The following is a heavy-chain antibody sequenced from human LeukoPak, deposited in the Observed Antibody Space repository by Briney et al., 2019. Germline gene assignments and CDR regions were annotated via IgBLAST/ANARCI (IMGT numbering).Heavy chain of an antibody. V-gene: IGHV1-8*01. D-gene: IGHD3-22*01. CDR1: GYTFTSYD. Sequence: VASVRVSCKASGYTFTSYDLNWVRQAPGQGLEWMGWVNPNSGNTGYAQKFQGRVTMTRDPSISTAYMELSSLRSEDTAVYYCARRSDDYDSSAYYPWGQGTLVTVSS. CDR2: VNPNSGNT. CDR3: ARRSDDYDSSAYYP. J-gene: IGHJ5*02.